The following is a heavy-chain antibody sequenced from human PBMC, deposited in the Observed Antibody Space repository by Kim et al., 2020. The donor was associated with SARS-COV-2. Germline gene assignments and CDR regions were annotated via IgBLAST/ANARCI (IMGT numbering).Heavy chain of an antibody. CDR3: ARNGGGDFDL. D-gene: IGHD3-10*01. Sequence: GGSLRLSCAASGFTFSSYAMHWVRQAPGKGLEWVSVISYDGSNKYYADSVKGRFTISRDNSKNTLYLQMNSLRAEDTAVYYCARNGGGDFDLWCRGTLVT. CDR2: ISYDGSNK. J-gene: IGHJ2*01. V-gene: IGHV3-30*04. CDR1: GFTFSSYA.